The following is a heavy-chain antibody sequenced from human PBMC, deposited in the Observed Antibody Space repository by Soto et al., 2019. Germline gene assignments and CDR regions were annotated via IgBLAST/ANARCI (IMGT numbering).Heavy chain of an antibody. D-gene: IGHD3-22*01. J-gene: IGHJ4*02. CDR1: GYTFTSYA. CDR2: INAGNGNT. Sequence: ASVKVSCKASGYTFTSYAMHWVRQAPGQRLEWMGWINAGNGNTKYSQKFQGRVTITRDTSASTAYMELSSLRSEDTAVYYCARAGSEYYYDSSGYYYVYWGQGTLVTV. V-gene: IGHV1-3*01. CDR3: ARAGSEYYYDSSGYYYVY.